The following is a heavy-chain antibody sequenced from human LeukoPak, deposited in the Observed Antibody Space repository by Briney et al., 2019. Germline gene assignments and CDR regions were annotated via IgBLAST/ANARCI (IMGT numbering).Heavy chain of an antibody. D-gene: IGHD3-10*01. CDR1: GGSFSGYY. V-gene: IGHV4-34*01. J-gene: IGHJ4*02. Sequence: SETLSLTCAVYGGSFSGYYWSWIRQPPGKGLEWIGEINHSGSTNYNPSLKSRVTISVDTSKNQFSLKLSSVTAADTAVYYCARGYGSGSYCVYWGQGTLVTVSS. CDR2: INHSGST. CDR3: ARGYGSGSYCVY.